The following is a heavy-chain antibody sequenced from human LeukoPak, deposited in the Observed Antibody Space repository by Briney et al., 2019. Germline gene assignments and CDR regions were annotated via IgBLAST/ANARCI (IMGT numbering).Heavy chain of an antibody. D-gene: IGHD6-13*01. CDR3: AKNLAAAGPPVDAFDI. CDR2: ISYDGSNK. CDR1: GFTFSSYG. V-gene: IGHV3-30*18. Sequence: GGSLRLSCATSGFTFSSYGMHWVRQAPGKGLEWVAVISYDGSNKYYADSVKGRFTISRDNSKKTLYLQMNSLRAEDTAVYYCAKNLAAAGPPVDAFDIWGQGTMVTVSS. J-gene: IGHJ3*02.